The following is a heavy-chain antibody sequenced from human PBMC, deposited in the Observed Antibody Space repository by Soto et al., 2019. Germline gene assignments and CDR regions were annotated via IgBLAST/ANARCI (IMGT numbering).Heavy chain of an antibody. CDR2: INHSGST. Sequence: LSLTCAVYGGSFSGYYWSWIRQPPGKGLEWIGEINHSGSTNYNPSLKSRVTISVDTSKNQFSLKLSSVTAADTAVYYCARISSLQCFDYWGQGTLVTVSS. V-gene: IGHV4-34*01. D-gene: IGHD4-4*01. CDR1: GGSFSGYY. CDR3: ARISSLQCFDY. J-gene: IGHJ4*02.